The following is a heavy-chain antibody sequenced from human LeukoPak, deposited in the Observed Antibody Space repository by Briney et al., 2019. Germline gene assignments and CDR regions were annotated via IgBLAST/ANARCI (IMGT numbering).Heavy chain of an antibody. D-gene: IGHD3-10*01. J-gene: IGHJ6*03. Sequence: PGRSLRLSCAASGFTFSSYGMHWVRQAPGKGLEWVAVISYDGSNKYYADSVKGRFTISRDNSKNTLYLQMNSLRAEDTAVYYCAKAGVVRGVLSSWYYYMDVWGKGTTVTVSS. CDR3: AKAGVVRGVLSSWYYYMDV. CDR1: GFTFSSYG. V-gene: IGHV3-30*18. CDR2: ISYDGSNK.